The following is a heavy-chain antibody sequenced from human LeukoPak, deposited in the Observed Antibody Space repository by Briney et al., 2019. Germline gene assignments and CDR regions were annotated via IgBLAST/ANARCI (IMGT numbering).Heavy chain of an antibody. D-gene: IGHD3-3*01. Sequence: SETLSLTCAVYGGSFSGYYWSWIRQPPGKGLQWIGEINHSGSTNYNPSLKSRVTISVDTSKNQISLKLSSVTAADTAVYYCARIWKWILGVVTSPNPYYFDYWGQGTLVTVSS. CDR1: GGSFSGYY. V-gene: IGHV4-34*01. CDR3: ARIWKWILGVVTSPNPYYFDY. J-gene: IGHJ4*02. CDR2: INHSGST.